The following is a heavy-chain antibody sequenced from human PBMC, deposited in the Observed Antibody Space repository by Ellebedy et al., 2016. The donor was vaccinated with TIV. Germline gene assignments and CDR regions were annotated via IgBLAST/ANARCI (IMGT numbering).Heavy chain of an antibody. D-gene: IGHD3-22*01. CDR2: IWHDGSDK. V-gene: IGHV3-33*01. Sequence: GESLKISCAASGFIFSNYGMHWVRQAPGKGLEWVALIWHDGSDKYYADSVKGRFTIYRDNSKNTLYLQMNSLRAEDTAVYYCARGDTSGYWANNWFDPWGQGTLVTVSS. CDR1: GFIFSNYG. CDR3: ARGDTSGYWANNWFDP. J-gene: IGHJ5*02.